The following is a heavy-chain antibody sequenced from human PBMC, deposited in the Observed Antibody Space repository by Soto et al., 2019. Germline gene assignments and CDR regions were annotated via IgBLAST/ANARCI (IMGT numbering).Heavy chain of an antibody. CDR2: ITVGTGNT. CDR3: AAGDSSGYYGG. Sequence: SVKVSCKASGFTFTSSSVHWVRQARGQRLEWIGWITVGTGNTNYAQKFQERVTITRDMSTSTAYMELSNLRSEDTAVYYCAAGDSSGYYGGWGQGTQVTVYS. V-gene: IGHV1-58*01. D-gene: IGHD3-22*01. J-gene: IGHJ4*02. CDR1: GFTFTSSS.